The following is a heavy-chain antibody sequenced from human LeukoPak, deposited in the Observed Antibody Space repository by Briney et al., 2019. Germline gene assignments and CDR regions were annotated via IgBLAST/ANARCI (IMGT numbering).Heavy chain of an antibody. J-gene: IGHJ4*02. Sequence: SETLSLTCAVSGYSISSGYYWGWIRQPPGKGLEWIGSIYHSGSTYYNPSLKSRVTISVDTSRNQFSLKLSSVTAADTAVYYCARHQSYGSGTYYAPFDFWGQGILVTVSS. D-gene: IGHD3-10*01. CDR3: ARHQSYGSGTYYAPFDF. CDR1: GYSISSGYY. CDR2: IYHSGST. V-gene: IGHV4-38-2*01.